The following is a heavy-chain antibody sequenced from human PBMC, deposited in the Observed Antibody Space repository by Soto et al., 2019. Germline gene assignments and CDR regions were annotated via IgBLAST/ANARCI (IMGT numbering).Heavy chain of an antibody. D-gene: IGHD3-9*01. J-gene: IGHJ4*02. CDR2: INAGNGNT. Sequence: ASVKVSCKASGYTFTSYAMHWVRQAPGQRLEWMRWINAGNGNTKYSQKFQGRVTITRDTSASTAYMELSSLRSEDTAVYYCARVGGPYYDILTGYSTAFDYWGQGTLVTVSS. CDR1: GYTFTSYA. CDR3: ARVGGPYYDILTGYSTAFDY. V-gene: IGHV1-3*01.